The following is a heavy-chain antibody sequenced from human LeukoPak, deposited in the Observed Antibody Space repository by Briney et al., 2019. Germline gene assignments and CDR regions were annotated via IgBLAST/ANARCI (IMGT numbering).Heavy chain of an antibody. Sequence: NPSETLSLTCAVYGGSFSGYYWSWIRQPPGKGLEWIGEINHSGSTNYNPSLKSRVIISVDTSKNQFSLKLSSVTAADTAVYYCARALKSGYSSGWYSPRSSIYYYYGMDVWGQGTTVTVSS. CDR1: GGSFSGYY. CDR2: INHSGST. D-gene: IGHD6-19*01. J-gene: IGHJ6*02. V-gene: IGHV4-34*01. CDR3: ARALKSGYSSGWYSPRSSIYYYYGMDV.